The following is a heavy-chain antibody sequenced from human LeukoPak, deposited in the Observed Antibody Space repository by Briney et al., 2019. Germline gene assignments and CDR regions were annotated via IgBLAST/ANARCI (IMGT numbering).Heavy chain of an antibody. CDR2: ISNTGRTI. CDR1: GFTLSSYV. J-gene: IGHJ4*02. CDR3: ARDASSGFLSYSDY. V-gene: IGHV3-48*03. Sequence: GGSLRLSCAPSGFTLSSYVMNWLREPTGKRREWLSYISNTGRTIYNADTVSVRFTISRDNAKNSLYLQVNSLRAEDTAIYYCARDASSGFLSYSDYWGLGTLVTVSS. D-gene: IGHD6-19*01.